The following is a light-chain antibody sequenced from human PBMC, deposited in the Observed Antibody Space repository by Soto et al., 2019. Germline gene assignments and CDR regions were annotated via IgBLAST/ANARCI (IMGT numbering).Light chain of an antibody. V-gene: IGLV1-51*02. CDR2: ENS. CDR1: SSNIGSND. J-gene: IGLJ1*01. Sequence: QSVLTQPPSVSAAPGQKVTISCSGNSSNIGSNDVSWYQQLPGKAPKLLIYENSQRPSGIPDRFSGSKSGTSANLGITGLQTGDEADYYCGTWDSSLIALFGTGTKLTVL. CDR3: GTWDSSLIAL.